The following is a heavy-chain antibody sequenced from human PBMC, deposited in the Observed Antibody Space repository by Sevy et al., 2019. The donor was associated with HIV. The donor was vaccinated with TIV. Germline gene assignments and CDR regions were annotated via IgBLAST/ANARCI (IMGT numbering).Heavy chain of an antibody. CDR3: AKPRGSFYFDY. CDR1: AFSFNTYA. V-gene: IGHV3-23*01. J-gene: IGHJ4*02. Sequence: GGSLRLSCAASAFSFNTYAMSWVRRAPGKGLEWVSTISGSGDSTFYSDSVKGRLTISRANSKNTLYLQMNSLRAEDTAVYYGAKPRGSFYFDYWGQGTLVTVSS. D-gene: IGHD3-16*01. CDR2: ISGSGDST.